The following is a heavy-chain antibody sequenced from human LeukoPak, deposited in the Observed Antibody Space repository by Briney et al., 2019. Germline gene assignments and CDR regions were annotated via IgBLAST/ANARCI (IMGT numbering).Heavy chain of an antibody. CDR3: ARGGDIVVVVAATGAFDI. D-gene: IGHD2-15*01. J-gene: IGHJ3*02. CDR1: GGSFSGYY. Sequence: SETLSLTCAVYGGSFSGYYWSWIRPPPGKGLEWIGEINHSGSTNYNPSLKSRVTISVDTSKNQFSLKLSSVTAADTAVYYCARGGDIVVVVAATGAFDIWGQGTMVTVSS. V-gene: IGHV4-34*01. CDR2: INHSGST.